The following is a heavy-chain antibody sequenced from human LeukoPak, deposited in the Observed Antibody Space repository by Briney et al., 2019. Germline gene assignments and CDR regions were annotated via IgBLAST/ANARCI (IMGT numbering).Heavy chain of an antibody. CDR2: IHTSGSA. CDR3: ARDIVYLIDEDYG. V-gene: IGHV4-4*07. J-gene: IGHJ4*02. D-gene: IGHD4-17*01. Sequence: PSETLSLTCSVSGSSFNTYYWSWLRQPAGKALEWIGHIHTSGSADYSPSLQSRVTISVDMSKKEFSLKLTSVTAADTAVYYCARDIVYLIDEDYGWGQGILVTVSS. CDR1: GSSFNTYY.